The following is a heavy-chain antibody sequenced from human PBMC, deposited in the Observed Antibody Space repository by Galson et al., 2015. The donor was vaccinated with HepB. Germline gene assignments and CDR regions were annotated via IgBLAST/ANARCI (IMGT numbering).Heavy chain of an antibody. Sequence: AVKGAGKASGYSFTIYGIIWVRQAPRQGLEWMGGVSAYNGNTSYALKLQVRDTMTPDTSTSTAYMKLRSLRSDDTAVYYCYVGDSYGESHDYWGQGTLVTVSS. J-gene: IGHJ4*02. CDR1: GYSFTIYG. D-gene: IGHD5-18*01. CDR2: VSAYNGNT. CDR3: YVGDSYGESHDY. V-gene: IGHV1-18*04.